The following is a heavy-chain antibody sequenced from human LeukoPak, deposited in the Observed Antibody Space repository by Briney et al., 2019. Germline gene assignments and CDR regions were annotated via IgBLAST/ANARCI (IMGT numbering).Heavy chain of an antibody. V-gene: IGHV3-30*18. Sequence: GRSLRLSCAASGFTFSSYGMHWVRQAPGKGLEWVAVISYDGSNKYYADSVKGRFTISRDNSKNTLYLQMNSLRAEDTAVYYCAKFVGMNVIHDVFDYRGQGTLVTVSS. CDR2: ISYDGSNK. CDR1: GFTFSSYG. CDR3: AKFVGMNVIHDVFDY. D-gene: IGHD2/OR15-2a*01. J-gene: IGHJ4*02.